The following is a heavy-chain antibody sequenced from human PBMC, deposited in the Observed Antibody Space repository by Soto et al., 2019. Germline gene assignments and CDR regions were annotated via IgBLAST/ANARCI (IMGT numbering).Heavy chain of an antibody. CDR3: ARGCSNGSCFGSF. V-gene: IGHV3-74*01. CDR2: INRDGSST. CDR1: GFTFSSYW. J-gene: IGHJ4*02. D-gene: IGHD2-8*01. Sequence: GGSLRLSCAASGFTFSSYWMHRVRQAPGKGLVWVSRINRDGSSTNYADSVKGRFTISRDNAKNTLYLQMNSLRAEDTAVYYCARGCSNGSCFGSFWGQGTLVTVSS.